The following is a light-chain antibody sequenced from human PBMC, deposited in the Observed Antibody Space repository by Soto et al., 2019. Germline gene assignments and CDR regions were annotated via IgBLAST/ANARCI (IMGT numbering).Light chain of an antibody. CDR2: GAS. Sequence: EIVLTKSPGTLSLSPGERATLSCRASQSVSSSYLAWYQQKPGQAPRLLIYGASSRATGIPDRFSGSGSGTDFTLTISRLEPEDCAVYYCQQYGSSPTFGGGTKVEIK. J-gene: IGKJ4*01. V-gene: IGKV3-20*01. CDR1: QSVSSSY. CDR3: QQYGSSPT.